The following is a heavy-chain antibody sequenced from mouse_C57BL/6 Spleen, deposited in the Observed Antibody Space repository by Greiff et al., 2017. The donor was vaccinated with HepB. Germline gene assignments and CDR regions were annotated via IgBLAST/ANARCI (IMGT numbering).Heavy chain of an antibody. CDR2: IYPGSGST. D-gene: IGHD1-1*01. CDR3: ARGLQYPAYFDY. V-gene: IGHV1-55*01. Sequence: QVQLQQPGAELVKPGASVKMSCKASGYTFTSYWITWVKQRPGQGLEWIGDIYPGSGSTNYNEKFKSKATLTVDTSSSTAYMQLSSLTSEDSAVYYCARGLQYPAYFDYWGQGTTLTVSS. J-gene: IGHJ2*01. CDR1: GYTFTSYW.